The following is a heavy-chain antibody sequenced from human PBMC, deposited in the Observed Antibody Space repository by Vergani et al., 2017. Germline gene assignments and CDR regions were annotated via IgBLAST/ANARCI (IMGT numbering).Heavy chain of an antibody. J-gene: IGHJ6*02. CDR1: RYSFTSYW. Sequence: EVQLVQSGAEVKKPGESLKISCKGSRYSFTSYWIGWVRQMPGKGLEWMGTIYPGDSDTRYSPSFQGQVTISADKSISTAYLQWSSLNASDTAMCYCARHGEDKNCGGDCYSGYYYGMDVWGQGTTVTVSS. V-gene: IGHV5-51*01. CDR3: ARHGEDKNCGGDCYSGYYYGMDV. CDR2: IYPGDSDT. D-gene: IGHD2-21*02.